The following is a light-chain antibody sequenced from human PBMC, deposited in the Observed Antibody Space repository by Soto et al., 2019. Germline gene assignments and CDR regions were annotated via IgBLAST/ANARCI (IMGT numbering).Light chain of an antibody. CDR2: STN. Sequence: QAVVTQEPSFSVSPGGTVTLTCGLSSGSVSTNYYPSWYQQTPGQAPRTLIYSTNTRSSGVPDRFSGSILGNKAALTITGAQADDESDHYCVLYMGSGFWVFGGGIQLTVL. CDR1: SGSVSTNYY. J-gene: IGLJ3*02. V-gene: IGLV8-61*01. CDR3: VLYMGSGFWV.